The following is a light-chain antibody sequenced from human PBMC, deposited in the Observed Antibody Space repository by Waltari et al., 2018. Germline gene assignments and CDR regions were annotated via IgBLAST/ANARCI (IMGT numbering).Light chain of an antibody. Sequence: DIQMTQSPSSLSASAGDTVTITCRASQGISTYLNWYQQKPGKAPKRLIYAASSLESWVPSRFSGSGSGTDFTLTISSLQPEDFATYYCLQYNSHPYSFGQGTKVEIK. J-gene: IGKJ2*03. V-gene: IGKV1-17*01. CDR1: QGISTY. CDR2: AAS. CDR3: LQYNSHPYS.